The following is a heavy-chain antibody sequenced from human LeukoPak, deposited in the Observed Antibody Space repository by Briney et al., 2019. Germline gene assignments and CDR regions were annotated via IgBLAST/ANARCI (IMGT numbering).Heavy chain of an antibody. CDR1: GFTFSIYS. D-gene: IGHD5-18*01. V-gene: IGHV3-21*01. Sequence: PGGSLRLSCASSGFTFSIYSMNCVRQAPGKGLEWVSSISSSSSYIYYADSVKGRFTISRDNAKNSLYLQMNSLRAEDTAVYYCARGGLVDTAMVRDYWGQGTLVTVSS. CDR2: ISSSSSYI. J-gene: IGHJ4*02. CDR3: ARGGLVDTAMVRDY.